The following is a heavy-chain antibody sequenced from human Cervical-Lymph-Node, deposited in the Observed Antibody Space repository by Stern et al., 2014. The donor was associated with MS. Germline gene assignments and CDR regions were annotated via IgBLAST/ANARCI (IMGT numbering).Heavy chain of an antibody. D-gene: IGHD5-18*01. J-gene: IGHJ6*02. CDR1: GASINSGNSY. CDR2: ISYSGST. CDR3: ARDAGYTDGDRNYGMDV. V-gene: IGHV4-31*03. Sequence: QVQLQESGPGLVKPSQTLSLTCTVSGASINSGNSYWYWIRQHPGKGLEWVGYISYSGSTNYNPSLKGRVTISVDTSQKQFSLKVTSANAADTAVYYCARDAGYTDGDRNYGMDVWGQGTTVTVSS.